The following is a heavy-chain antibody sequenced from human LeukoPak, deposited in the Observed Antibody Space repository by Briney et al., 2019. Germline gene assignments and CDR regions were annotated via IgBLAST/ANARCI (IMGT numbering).Heavy chain of an antibody. Sequence: SQTLSLTCTVSGGSISSGSYYWSWIRQPAGKGLERIGRIYTSGSTNYNPSLKSRVTISVETSKNQFSLKLRSVTAADTAVYYCASVGLGLRVAGGNYFDYWGQGTLVTVSS. CDR3: ASVGLGLRVAGGNYFDY. CDR1: GGSISSGSYY. J-gene: IGHJ4*02. D-gene: IGHD3-3*01. V-gene: IGHV4-61*02. CDR2: IYTSGST.